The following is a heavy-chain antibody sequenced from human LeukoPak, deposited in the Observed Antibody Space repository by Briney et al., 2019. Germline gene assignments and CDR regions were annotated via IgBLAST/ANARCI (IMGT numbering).Heavy chain of an antibody. J-gene: IGHJ4*02. Sequence: GGSLRLSCAASGFTFSTYSMNWVRQAPGKGLEWVSSISSSSSYIYYADSVKGRFTISRDNAKNSLYLQMNSLRAEDTAVYYCAGHIYFMVRGVISHFDYWGQGTLVTVSS. D-gene: IGHD3-10*01. CDR2: ISSSSSYI. CDR3: AGHIYFMVRGVISHFDY. CDR1: GFTFSTYS. V-gene: IGHV3-21*01.